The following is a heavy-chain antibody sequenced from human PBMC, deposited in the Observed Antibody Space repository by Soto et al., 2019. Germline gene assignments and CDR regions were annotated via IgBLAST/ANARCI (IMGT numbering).Heavy chain of an antibody. Sequence: GGSLRLSCAASGFTVSSNYMSWVRQAPGKGLEWVSVIYSGGSTYYADSVKGRFTISRDNSKNTLYLQMNSLRSEDTAVYYCATFPPVVMYYWGQGTLVTVSS. CDR1: GFTVSSNY. D-gene: IGHD3-16*01. J-gene: IGHJ4*02. V-gene: IGHV3-53*05. CDR2: IYSGGST. CDR3: ATFPPVVMYY.